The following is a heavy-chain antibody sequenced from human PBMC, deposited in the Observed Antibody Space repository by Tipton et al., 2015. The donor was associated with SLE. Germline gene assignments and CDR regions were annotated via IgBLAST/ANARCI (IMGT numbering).Heavy chain of an antibody. D-gene: IGHD4-23*01. Sequence: TLSLTCTVSGGSISNYYWSWIRQPPGKGLEWIGYIYYSGNTKYNPSLKSRVTISIDTSKNQFSLTLSSVTAADTAVYYCAREVYGGNSDTFDIWGQGTKVTVSS. J-gene: IGHJ3*02. V-gene: IGHV4-59*01. CDR3: AREVYGGNSDTFDI. CDR1: GGSISNYY. CDR2: IYYSGNT.